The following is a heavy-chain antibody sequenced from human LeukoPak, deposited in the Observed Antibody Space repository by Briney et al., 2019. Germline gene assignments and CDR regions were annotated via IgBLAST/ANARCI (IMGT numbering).Heavy chain of an antibody. CDR1: GYTFTGYY. D-gene: IGHD5-12*01. CDR3: ARDRGVTSLYSGYDYYRDV. J-gene: IGHJ6*03. V-gene: IGHV1-2*06. Sequence: ASVKVSCKASGYTFTGYYMHWVRQAPGHGLEWMGRITPNSGSTNDAQKFQGRVTMPRDTSIRTAYMELSRLRSDDTAVYYCARDRGVTSLYSGYDYYRDVWGKGTTVTVSS. CDR2: ITPNSGST.